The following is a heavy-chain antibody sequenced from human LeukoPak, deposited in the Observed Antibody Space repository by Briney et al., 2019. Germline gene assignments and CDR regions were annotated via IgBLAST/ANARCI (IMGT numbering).Heavy chain of an antibody. CDR3: ARGVYYGSGSYGWDY. CDR2: IYYSGST. J-gene: IGHJ4*02. V-gene: IGHV4-59*11. CDR1: GGSISSPY. D-gene: IGHD3-10*01. Sequence: SETLSLSCTVSGGSISSPYWSWLRQPPGKGLEWFGYIYYSGSTNYSPSLKSRITISADTSKNQFSLKLSSVTAADTAVYYCARGVYYGSGSYGWDYWGQGTLVTVSS.